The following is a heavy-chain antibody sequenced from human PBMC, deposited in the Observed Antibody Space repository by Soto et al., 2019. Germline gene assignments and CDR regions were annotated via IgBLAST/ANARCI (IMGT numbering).Heavy chain of an antibody. Sequence: QVQLVQSGAEVKKPGSSVKVSCKASGGTFSNYAISWVRQAPGQGLELMGGIIPIFVTTNYAQKFQGRVTITADESTSTAYMELRSLRSEDTAVYYRAKSEQWFRPSYYGMDLWGQGTTVTVSS. CDR2: IIPIFVTT. V-gene: IGHV1-69*01. D-gene: IGHD6-19*01. J-gene: IGHJ6*02. CDR1: GGTFSNYA. CDR3: AKSEQWFRPSYYGMDL.